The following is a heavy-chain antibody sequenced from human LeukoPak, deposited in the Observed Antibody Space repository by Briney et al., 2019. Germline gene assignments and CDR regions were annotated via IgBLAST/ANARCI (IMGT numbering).Heavy chain of an antibody. CDR1: GGSINSYY. D-gene: IGHD6-13*01. Sequence: PSETLSLTCTGSGGSINSYYWYWIRQPPGKGLCCLGYIYYTGSTNYNPSLKSRVTISVDTSKNHFSLKVNSVTPADTAVYFCARAGYSSSWYLDYWGQGTLVTVSS. CDR3: ARAGYSSSWYLDY. J-gene: IGHJ4*02. V-gene: IGHV4-59*01. CDR2: IYYTGST.